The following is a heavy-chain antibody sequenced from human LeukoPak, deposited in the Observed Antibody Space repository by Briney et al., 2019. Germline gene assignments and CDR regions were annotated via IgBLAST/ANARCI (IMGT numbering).Heavy chain of an antibody. CDR2: ISRSGDTL. V-gene: IGHV3-11*01. CDR1: GFPFGDYY. D-gene: IGHD2-15*01. J-gene: IGHJ6*02. CDR3: AREVVIFPDYYYYGMDV. Sequence: GGSPRLSCAASGFPFGDYYMTWIRQAPGKGLEWISYISRSGDTLYYADSVEGRFTISRDNAKNSLFLQMNSLRADDTAVYYCAREVVIFPDYYYYGMDVWGQGTTVTVSS.